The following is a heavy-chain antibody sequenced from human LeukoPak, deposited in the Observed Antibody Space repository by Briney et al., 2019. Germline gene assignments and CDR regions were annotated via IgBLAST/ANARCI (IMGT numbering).Heavy chain of an antibody. CDR1: GFTFSSYA. CDR3: AKDSGQEWFGDYLGYYFDY. CDR2: ISGSGGST. Sequence: PGGSLRLSCAASGFTFSSYAMSWVRQAPGKGLEWVSNISGSGGSTFYADSVKGRFTISRDKSKNTLYLQMNSLRVEDTAVYYCAKDSGQEWFGDYLGYYFDYWGQGTLVTVSS. V-gene: IGHV3-23*01. D-gene: IGHD3-10*01. J-gene: IGHJ4*02.